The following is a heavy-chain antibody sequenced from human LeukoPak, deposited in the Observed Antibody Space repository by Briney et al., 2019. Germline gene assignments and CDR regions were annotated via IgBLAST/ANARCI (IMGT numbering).Heavy chain of an antibody. V-gene: IGHV3-23*01. CDR1: GFTFSSYA. CDR3: AKTASPGIAVAGNDY. CDR2: ISGSGGST. Sequence: GGSLRLSCAASGFTFSSYAMSWVRQAPGKGLEWVSAISGSGGSTYYADSVKGRFTISRDNSKNTLYLQMNSLRAEDAAVYYCAKTASPGIAVAGNDYWGQGTLVTVSS. J-gene: IGHJ4*02. D-gene: IGHD6-19*01.